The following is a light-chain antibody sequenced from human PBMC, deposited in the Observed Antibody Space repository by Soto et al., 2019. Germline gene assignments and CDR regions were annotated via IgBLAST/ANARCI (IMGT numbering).Light chain of an antibody. V-gene: IGKV3D-15*01. J-gene: IGKJ5*01. Sequence: ETVMTQSPSTLSVSPGERATLSCRASQSVSSKLAWYQQKPGQAPRLLIYGASTRATGIPARFSGSGSGTEFTLTISSLQSEDFAVYYCQQYNNWPPITFGQGTRLEIK. CDR3: QQYNNWPPIT. CDR2: GAS. CDR1: QSVSSK.